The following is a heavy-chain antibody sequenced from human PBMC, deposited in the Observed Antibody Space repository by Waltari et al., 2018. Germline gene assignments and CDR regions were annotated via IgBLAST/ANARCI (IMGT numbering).Heavy chain of an antibody. Sequence: QVQLQQWGAGLLKPSETLSLTCAVYGGSFSGYYWSWIRQPPGKGLEWIGEINHSGSTNYNPSLKSRVTISVDTSKNQFSLKLSSVTAADTAVYYCARSRRYYWFDPWGQGTLVTVSS. CDR1: GGSFSGYY. V-gene: IGHV4-34*01. D-gene: IGHD1-26*01. CDR2: INHSGST. J-gene: IGHJ5*02. CDR3: ARSRRYYWFDP.